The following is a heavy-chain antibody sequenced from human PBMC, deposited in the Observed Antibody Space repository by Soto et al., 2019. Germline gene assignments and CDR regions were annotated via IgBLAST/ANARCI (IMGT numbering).Heavy chain of an antibody. CDR1: GFTFSSYA. V-gene: IGHV3-30-3*01. CDR2: ISYDGSNK. CDR3: ARARKSSGWTLFDY. J-gene: IGHJ4*02. Sequence: GGSLRLSCAASGFTFSSYAMHWVRQAPGKGLEWVAVISYDGSNKYYADSVKGRFTISRDNSKNTLYLQMNSLRAEDTAVYYCARARKSSGWTLFDYWGQGTLVTVSS. D-gene: IGHD6-19*01.